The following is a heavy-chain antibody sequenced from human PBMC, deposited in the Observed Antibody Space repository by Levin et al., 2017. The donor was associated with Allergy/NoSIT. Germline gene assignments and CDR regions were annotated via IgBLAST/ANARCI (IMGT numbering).Heavy chain of an antibody. CDR2: IFPGDSET. J-gene: IGHJ5*02. Sequence: RGESLKISCKGSGYRFTSYWIAWVRQMPGKGLEWMGIIFPGDSETIYSPSFRGQVTISVDTSISTAYLQWSSLKASHTAMYYCARVHHDGGDCSGGSCWFDPWGHGSLVTVSS. CDR3: ARVHHDGGDCSGGSCWFDP. CDR1: GYRFTSYW. D-gene: IGHD2-15*01. V-gene: IGHV5-51*01.